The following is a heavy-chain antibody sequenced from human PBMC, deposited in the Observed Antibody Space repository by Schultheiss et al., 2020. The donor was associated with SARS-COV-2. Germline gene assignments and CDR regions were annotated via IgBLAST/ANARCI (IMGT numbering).Heavy chain of an antibody. CDR3: ARDPGGGFSYFHY. D-gene: IGHD1-14*01. Sequence: SETLSLTCTVSGGSISSYYWSWIRQPPGKGLEWIGYIFYSGSTNYNPSLKSRVTISVDTSKSQFSLKLSSVTAADTAVYYCARDPGGGFSYFHYWGQGTLVTVSS. V-gene: IGHV4-59*01. CDR2: IFYSGST. CDR1: GGSISSYY. J-gene: IGHJ4*02.